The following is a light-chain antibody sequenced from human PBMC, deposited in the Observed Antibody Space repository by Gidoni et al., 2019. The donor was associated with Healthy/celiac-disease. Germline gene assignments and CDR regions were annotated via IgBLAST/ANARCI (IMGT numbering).Light chain of an antibody. V-gene: IGKV3-15*01. CDR2: GAS. CDR3: QQYNNWPPWT. Sequence: EIVMPQSPATLSVSPGERATLSCRASKSVSRDLAWYQQKPGQAPRLLLYGASTRATGIPARFSGSVSGTEFTLTISILQSEDFAVYYCQQYNNWPPWTFXQXTKVEIK. CDR1: KSVSRD. J-gene: IGKJ1*01.